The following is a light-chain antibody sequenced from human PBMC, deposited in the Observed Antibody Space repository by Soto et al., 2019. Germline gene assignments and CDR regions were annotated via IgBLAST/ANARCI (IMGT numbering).Light chain of an antibody. CDR3: QQYSNWPPVT. Sequence: TQSPSTLSVSPGESATLSCRASQSVRSKLAWYHQNPGQAPRLLIYDASTRSTDSPARFSGSGSGTEFSLTISSLQSEDSAVYYCQQYSNWPPVTFGQGTRLEIK. CDR2: DAS. J-gene: IGKJ5*01. CDR1: QSVRSK. V-gene: IGKV3-15*01.